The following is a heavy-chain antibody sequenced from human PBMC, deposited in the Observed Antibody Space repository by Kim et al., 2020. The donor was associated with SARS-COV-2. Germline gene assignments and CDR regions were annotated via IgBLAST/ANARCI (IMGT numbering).Heavy chain of an antibody. Sequence: SETLSLTCAVYGGSFSGYYWSWIRQPPGKGLEWIGEINHSGSTNYNPSLKSRVTISVDTSKNQFSLKLSSVTAADTAVYYCARVAGYSYGQANYWGQGTLVTVSS. CDR3: ARVAGYSYGQANY. CDR2: INHSGST. V-gene: IGHV4-34*01. CDR1: GGSFSGYY. D-gene: IGHD5-18*01. J-gene: IGHJ4*02.